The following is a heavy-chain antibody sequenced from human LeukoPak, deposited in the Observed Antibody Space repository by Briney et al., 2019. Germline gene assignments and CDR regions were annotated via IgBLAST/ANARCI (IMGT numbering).Heavy chain of an antibody. CDR2: ISGSGGST. D-gene: IGHD3-22*01. CDR1: GFTFSGYA. CDR3: AKDRGYSSGYYPSFNY. V-gene: IGHV3-23*01. J-gene: IGHJ4*02. Sequence: PGGSLRLSCAASGFTFSGYAMSWVRQAPGKGLEWVSAISGSGGSTYYADSVKGRFTISRDNSKNTLYLQMNSLRAEDTAVYYCAKDRGYSSGYYPSFNYWGQGTLVTVSS.